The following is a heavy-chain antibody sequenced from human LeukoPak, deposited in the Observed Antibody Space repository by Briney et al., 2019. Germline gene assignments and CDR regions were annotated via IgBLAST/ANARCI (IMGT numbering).Heavy chain of an antibody. CDR3: ARHTPPYKIPGFSDF. D-gene: IGHD5-24*01. J-gene: IGHJ4*02. CDR1: CGSISISSYC. V-gene: IGHV4-39*01. CDR2: IYYSGST. Sequence: SETLSLTCTVSCGSISISSYCWGWIRQPPGKGLEWIGSIYYSGSTSYNPSPKSRLTMYVDTSKNQMSLKLKSMTAADTAVSYCARHTPPYKIPGFSDFSGQGTLVTVSS.